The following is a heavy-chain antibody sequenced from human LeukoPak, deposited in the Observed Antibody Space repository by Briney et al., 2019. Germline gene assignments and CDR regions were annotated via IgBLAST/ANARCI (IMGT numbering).Heavy chain of an antibody. J-gene: IGHJ4*02. Sequence: SETLSLTCTVSGGSISSSSYYWGWIRQPPGKGLEWIGSIYYSGSTYYNPSLKSRVTTSVDTSKNQFSLKLSSVTAADTAVYYCATHRTPGDLIDYWGQGTLVTVSS. CDR1: GGSISSSSYY. CDR3: ATHRTPGDLIDY. D-gene: IGHD7-27*01. CDR2: IYYSGST. V-gene: IGHV4-39*07.